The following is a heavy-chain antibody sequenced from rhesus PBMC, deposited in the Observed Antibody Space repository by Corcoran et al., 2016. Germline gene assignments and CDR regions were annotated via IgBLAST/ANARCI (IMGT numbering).Heavy chain of an antibody. D-gene: IGHD4-35*01. CDR3: ARDPYGNYGVFFDY. CDR2: IYGGRCSN. J-gene: IGHJ4*01. V-gene: IGHV4-147*01. CDR1: GGSISSYW. Sequence: QVQLQESGPGVVKPSETLSLTCAVSGGSISSYWWGWIRQPPGTGLEWIGQIYGGRCSNSYNPSLKSRVTISSDTSKNQFSLKLSAVTAADTVVYYCARDPYGNYGVFFDYWGQGVLVTVSS.